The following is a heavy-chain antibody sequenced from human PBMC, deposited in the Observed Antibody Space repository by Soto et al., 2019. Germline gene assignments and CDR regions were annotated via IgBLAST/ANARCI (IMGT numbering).Heavy chain of an antibody. J-gene: IGHJ4*02. V-gene: IGHV4-30-2*01. CDR2: IYHSGST. Sequence: QLQLQESGSGLVKPSQTLSLTCAVSGGSISSGGYSWSWIRQPPGKGLEWIGYIYHSGSTYYNPSLKSRVTISVDRSKNQFSLKLSSVTAADTVVYYCARGGTGTTRGFDFDYWGQGTLVTVSS. CDR1: GGSISSGGYS. D-gene: IGHD1-7*01. CDR3: ARGGTGTTRGFDFDY.